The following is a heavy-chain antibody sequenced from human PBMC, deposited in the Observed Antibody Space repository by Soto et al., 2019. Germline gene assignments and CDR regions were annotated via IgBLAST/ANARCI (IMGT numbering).Heavy chain of an antibody. V-gene: IGHV3-74*01. CDR2: INPDGSNT. J-gene: IGHJ4*02. CDR1: GFTFSGNW. D-gene: IGHD1-1*01. Sequence: GWSLSLSCAASGFTFSGNWMHWVRQAPGKGLLWVSRINPDGSNTDYADSVKGRFTISRDNAKNTLYLQMNSLRAEDTAVYYCAGGIWNDNAYWGQGTLVTVSS. CDR3: AGGIWNDNAY.